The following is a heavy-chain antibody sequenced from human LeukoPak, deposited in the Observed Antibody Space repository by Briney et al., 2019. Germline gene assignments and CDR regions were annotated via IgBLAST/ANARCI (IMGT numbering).Heavy chain of an antibody. J-gene: IGHJ4*02. CDR3: AREYTYYYDNSGYYPIDY. CDR1: GFTFSSYS. CDR2: ISGDGDTT. V-gene: IGHV3-64*01. D-gene: IGHD3-22*01. Sequence: GGSLRLSCAASGFTFSSYSLHWVRQAPGKGLEYVSGISGDGDTTYYANAVKGRFTISRDNSKNTLYLQMGSLRAEDMAVYYCAREYTYYYDNSGYYPIDYWGQGTLVTVSS.